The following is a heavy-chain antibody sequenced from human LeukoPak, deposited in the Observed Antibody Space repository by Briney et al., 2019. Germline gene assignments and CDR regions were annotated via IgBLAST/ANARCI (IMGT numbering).Heavy chain of an antibody. J-gene: IGHJ4*02. CDR3: ASVYSLEGYFDY. D-gene: IGHD5/OR15-5a*01. CDR2: IYSGGIT. Sequence: PGGSLRLSCAASGFTVRNNYMSWVRQAPGKGLEWVSVIYSGGITYYADSVKGRFTTSRDNSKNTLYLQMNSLRAEDTAVYYCASVYSLEGYFDYWGQGTLVTVSS. V-gene: IGHV3-66*02. CDR1: GFTVRNNY.